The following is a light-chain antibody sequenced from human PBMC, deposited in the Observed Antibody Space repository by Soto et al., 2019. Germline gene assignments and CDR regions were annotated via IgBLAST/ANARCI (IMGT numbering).Light chain of an antibody. Sequence: DIQMTQSPSALSASVGDRVTITCRASESASKWVAWYQQKPGRSATLMIYKASTLQSGVPSRFSGSVSGTEFTHPISSLQPDDFATYYSQQYNSYFMWTFGQGAKVDMK. V-gene: IGKV1-5*03. J-gene: IGKJ1*01. CDR1: ESASKW. CDR3: QQYNSYFMWT. CDR2: KAS.